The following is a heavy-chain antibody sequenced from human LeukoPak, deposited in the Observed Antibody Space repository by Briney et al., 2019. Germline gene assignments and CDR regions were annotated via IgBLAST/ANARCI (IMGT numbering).Heavy chain of an antibody. Sequence: QVQLQESGPGLVKPSGTLSLTCGVSGGSISSTNWWNWVRQPPGKGLEWIGEIYHTGTTNYNPSLKSRVTISVDKSNNQFSLKLTSVTAADTAVYYCARCISTLRGAVSWGQGTLVTVSS. V-gene: IGHV4-4*02. CDR3: ARCISTLRGAVS. J-gene: IGHJ5*02. CDR2: IYHTGTT. D-gene: IGHD3-10*01. CDR1: GGSISSTNW.